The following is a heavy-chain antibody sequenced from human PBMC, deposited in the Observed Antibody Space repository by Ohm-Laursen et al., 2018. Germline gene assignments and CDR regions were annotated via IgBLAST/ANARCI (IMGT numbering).Heavy chain of an antibody. CDR3: ARLPPGQSITIFGVAFDY. Sequence: GESLKISCKGSGYSFTSYWIGWVRQMPGKGLEWMGIIYPGDSDTRYSPSFQGQATISADKSISTAYLQWSSLKASDTAMYYCARLPPGQSITIFGVAFDYWGQGTLVTVSS. CDR1: GYSFTSYW. CDR2: IYPGDSDT. V-gene: IGHV5-51*01. D-gene: IGHD3-3*01. J-gene: IGHJ4*02.